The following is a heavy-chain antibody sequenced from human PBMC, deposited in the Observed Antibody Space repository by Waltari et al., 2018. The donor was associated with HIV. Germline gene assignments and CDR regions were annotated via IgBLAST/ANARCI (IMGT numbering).Heavy chain of an antibody. CDR2: INPGTGDT. J-gene: IGHJ4*02. CDR3: ARGEDVSLTHLPPGFRLEV. CDR1: GDSFTNYF. Sequence: LVQSASQVRAPGASVILSCKASGDSFTNYFLSWLRQAPGQGLEWMVRINPGTGDTTESQTLHTRVTITRDTSAASTYMELTLLTAADTATYFCARGEDVSLTHLPPGFRLEVWGKGSLVSVSS. V-gene: IGHV1-2*06. D-gene: IGHD3-16*01.